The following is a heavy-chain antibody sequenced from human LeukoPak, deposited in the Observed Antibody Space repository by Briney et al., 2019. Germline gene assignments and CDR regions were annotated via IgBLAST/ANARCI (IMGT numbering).Heavy chain of an antibody. J-gene: IGHJ4*02. V-gene: IGHV4-38-2*01. CDR1: GYSISSGYY. Sequence: PSETLSLTCAVSGYSISSGYYWGWIRQPPGKGLEWIGSIYHSGSTYYNPSLKSRVTISVDTSKNQFSLKVSSLTAADTAVYYCARHGPGGAVAGMSYWGQGTLVTVSS. D-gene: IGHD6-19*01. CDR2: IYHSGST. CDR3: ARHGPGGAVAGMSY.